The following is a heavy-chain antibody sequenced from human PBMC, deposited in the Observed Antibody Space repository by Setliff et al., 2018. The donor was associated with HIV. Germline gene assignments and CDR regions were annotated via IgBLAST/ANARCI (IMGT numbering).Heavy chain of an antibody. CDR3: VRAAAGLDV. V-gene: IGHV3-72*01. J-gene: IGHJ4*02. Sequence: GGSLRLSCAASGFTLSDHYIDWIRQPPGQGLEWVGRITAKFNGYVKEYATSVQGRFTISRDYSKDSLFLQMDNLETEDTAVYYCVRAAAGLDVWSQGIRVTVSS. CDR1: GFTLSDHY. CDR2: ITAKFNGYVK.